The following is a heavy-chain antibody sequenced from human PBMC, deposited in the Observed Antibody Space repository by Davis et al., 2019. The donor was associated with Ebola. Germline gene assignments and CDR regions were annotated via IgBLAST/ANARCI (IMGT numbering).Heavy chain of an antibody. J-gene: IGHJ6*02. D-gene: IGHD2-2*01. CDR3: ARVGPAASYGMDV. V-gene: IGHV3-7*01. CDR2: IKPDGSEK. Sequence: SCAASGFTFGSYWMSWVRQAPGKGLEWVANIKPDGSEKYFVDSVKGRFTISRDNAKNSLYLQMNSLRAEDTAVYYCARVGPAASYGMDVWGQGTTVTVSS. CDR1: GFTFGSYW.